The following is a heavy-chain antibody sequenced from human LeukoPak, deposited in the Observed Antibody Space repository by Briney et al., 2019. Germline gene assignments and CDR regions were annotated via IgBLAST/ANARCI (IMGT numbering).Heavy chain of an antibody. CDR3: ARSIAANTNWFDP. J-gene: IGHJ5*02. CDR1: GFAFSSYW. Sequence: GGSLRLSCAASGFAFSSYWMTWVRQAPGKGLEWVANIKQDGSEKYYVDSVKGRFTISRDNAKNSLYLQMNSLRAEDTAVYYCARSIAANTNWFDPWGQGTLVTVSS. D-gene: IGHD2-15*01. CDR2: IKQDGSEK. V-gene: IGHV3-7*05.